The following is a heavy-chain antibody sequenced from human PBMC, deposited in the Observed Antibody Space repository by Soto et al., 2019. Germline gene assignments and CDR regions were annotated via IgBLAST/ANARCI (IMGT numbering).Heavy chain of an antibody. CDR2: INHSGSI. CDR3: ARGGGVVVPAAIFHYYMDV. Sequence: PSETLSLTCAVYGGSFSGYYWSWIRQPPGKGLEWIGEINHSGSINYNPSLKSRVTISVDTSKNQFSLKLSSVTAADTAVYYCARGGGVVVPAAIFHYYMDVWGKGTTVTVSS. J-gene: IGHJ6*03. V-gene: IGHV4-34*01. D-gene: IGHD2-2*01. CDR1: GGSFSGYY.